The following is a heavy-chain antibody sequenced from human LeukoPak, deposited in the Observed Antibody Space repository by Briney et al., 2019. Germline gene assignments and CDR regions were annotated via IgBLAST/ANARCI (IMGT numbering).Heavy chain of an antibody. CDR1: GYTLTSYS. Sequence: ASVKVSCTASGYTLTSYSMHWVRQAPGQGLEWMGIINPSGGSTSYAQKFQGRVTMTRDMSTSTVYMELSSLRSEDTAVYYCARDPFIVVVPAAIGGGWFDPWGQGTLVTVSS. V-gene: IGHV1-46*01. CDR2: INPSGGST. CDR3: ARDPFIVVVPAAIGGGWFDP. D-gene: IGHD2-2*02. J-gene: IGHJ5*02.